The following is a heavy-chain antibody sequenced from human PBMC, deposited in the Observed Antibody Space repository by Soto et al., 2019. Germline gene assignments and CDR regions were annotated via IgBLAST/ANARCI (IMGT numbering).Heavy chain of an antibody. CDR2: INGRSNYV. CDR3: AREDGVVGSSSAFDH. CDR1: GFTFSTYT. J-gene: IGHJ4*02. V-gene: IGHV3-21*01. Sequence: EVQVVESGGGLVKPGGSLRLSCVFSGFTFSTYTINWVSQAPGKGLEWVSSINGRSNYVYYADSVKGRFTISRDNAKNSLYLQMNRLRAEDTAIYYCAREDGVVGSSSAFDHWGLGTLVTVSS. D-gene: IGHD1-26*01.